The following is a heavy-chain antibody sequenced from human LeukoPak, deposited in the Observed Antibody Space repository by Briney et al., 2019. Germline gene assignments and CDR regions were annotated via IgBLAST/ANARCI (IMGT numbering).Heavy chain of an antibody. Sequence: SETLSLTCTVSGYSISSGYYWSWIRQPAGKGLEWIGRIYTSGSTNYNPSLKSRVTMSVDTSKNQFSLKLSSVTAADTAVYYCARGPTNGQAFDYWGQGTLVSVSS. V-gene: IGHV4-4*07. CDR1: GYSISSGYY. CDR2: IYTSGST. D-gene: IGHD2-8*01. J-gene: IGHJ4*02. CDR3: ARGPTNGQAFDY.